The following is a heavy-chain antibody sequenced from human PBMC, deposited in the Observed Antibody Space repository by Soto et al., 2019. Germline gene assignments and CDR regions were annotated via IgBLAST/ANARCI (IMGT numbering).Heavy chain of an antibody. CDR3: ARRRLLRFLEWPTRKCDYYMDV. V-gene: IGHV1-18*01. Sequence: GASVKVSCKASRYTFTSYGISWVRQAPGQGLERMGWISAYNGNTNYAQKLQGRVTMTTDTSTSTAYMELRSLRSDDTAVYYCARRRLLRFLEWPTRKCDYYMDVRGKGTTVTVSS. J-gene: IGHJ6*03. CDR1: RYTFTSYG. D-gene: IGHD3-3*01. CDR2: ISAYNGNT.